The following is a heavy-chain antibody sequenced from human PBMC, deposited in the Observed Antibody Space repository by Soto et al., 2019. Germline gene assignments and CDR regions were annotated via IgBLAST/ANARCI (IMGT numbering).Heavy chain of an antibody. V-gene: IGHV1-69*01. D-gene: IGHD3-10*01. Sequence: QVQLVQSGAEVKKPGSWVKVSCKASGGTFRNHVFNWVRQAPGQGLEWMGGIIPIIGTPNYAQKFQGRVTITADASTNTVYLDVSSLRSQDTAVYYCARDLEFRDGNISHLDYWGQGTLVTVSS. CDR3: ARDLEFRDGNISHLDY. J-gene: IGHJ4*02. CDR2: IIPIIGTP. CDR1: GGTFRNHV.